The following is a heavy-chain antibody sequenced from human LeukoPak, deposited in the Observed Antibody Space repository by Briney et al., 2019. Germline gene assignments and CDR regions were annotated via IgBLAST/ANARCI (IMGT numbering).Heavy chain of an antibody. D-gene: IGHD7-27*01. CDR2: IYYSGST. CDR3: ARRTLGMNAFDI. J-gene: IGHJ3*02. CDR1: GDSISSTSSY. V-gene: IGHV4-39*01. Sequence: SETLSLTCTVSGDSISSTSSYWGWIRQPPGKGLEWIGSIYYSGSTYYNPSLKSRVTISVDTSKNQFSLKLSSVTAADTAVYYSARRTLGMNAFDIWGQGTMVTVSS.